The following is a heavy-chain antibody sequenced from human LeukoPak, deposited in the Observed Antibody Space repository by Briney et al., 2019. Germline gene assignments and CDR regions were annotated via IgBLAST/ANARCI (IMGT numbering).Heavy chain of an antibody. D-gene: IGHD1-1*01. CDR2: IYYSGST. V-gene: IGHV4-59*08. CDR3: VRTGTNDY. Sequence: SETLSLTCTVSGGSISSYYWSWIRQPPGKGLEWIGYIYYSGSTNYNPSLKSRVTISVDTSKNQFSLKLSSVTAADTAVYYCVRTGTNDYWGQGTLVTVSS. J-gene: IGHJ4*02. CDR1: GGSISSYY.